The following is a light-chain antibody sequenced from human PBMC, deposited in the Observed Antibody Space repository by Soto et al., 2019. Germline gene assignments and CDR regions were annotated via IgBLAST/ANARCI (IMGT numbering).Light chain of an antibody. J-gene: IGKJ1*01. Sequence: EIVMTQSPATLSVSPGERATLSCRASQSVSSTLAWYQQKPGQAPRLLLYGASTRATGIPARFSGSGSGTEFTLTISSLQSEDFAVYYCQQYNNWPLTFGQGTKVEI. V-gene: IGKV3-15*01. CDR2: GAS. CDR1: QSVSST. CDR3: QQYNNWPLT.